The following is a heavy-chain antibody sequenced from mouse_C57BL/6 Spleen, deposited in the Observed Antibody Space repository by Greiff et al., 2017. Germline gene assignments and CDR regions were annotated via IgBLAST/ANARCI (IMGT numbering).Heavy chain of an antibody. CDR1: GYAFSSYW. D-gene: IGHD2-12*01. Sequence: VQLQQSGAELVKPGASVKISCKASGYAFSSYWMNWVKQRPGKGLEWIGQIYPGDGDTNYNGKFKGKATLTADKSSSPAYLQLSSLTSEDSAVYFCAGPYDGENMDYWGQGTSVTVSS. V-gene: IGHV1-80*01. CDR2: IYPGDGDT. J-gene: IGHJ4*01. CDR3: AGPYDGENMDY.